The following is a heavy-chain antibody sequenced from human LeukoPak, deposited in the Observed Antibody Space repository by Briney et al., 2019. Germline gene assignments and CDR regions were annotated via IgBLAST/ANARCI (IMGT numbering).Heavy chain of an antibody. J-gene: IGHJ4*02. CDR3: ARGRGEYSTRRLDY. Sequence: PSETLSLTCSVSGVSISAYYWSWTRQPAGKGLEWIGRIYPGESIYASENTNYNPSLKSRVSMSGDTSKNQVSLKLRSVTAADTAVYYCARGRGEYSTRRLDYRGQGTLVTVSS. CDR1: GVSISAYY. D-gene: IGHD6-6*01. V-gene: IGHV4-4*07. CDR2: IYPGESIYASENT.